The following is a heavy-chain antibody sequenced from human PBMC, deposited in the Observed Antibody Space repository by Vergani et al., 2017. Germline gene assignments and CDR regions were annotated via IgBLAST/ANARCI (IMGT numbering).Heavy chain of an antibody. CDR1: GYTFTSYD. CDR2: MNPNSGKT. CDR3: ARGVRRAARFQYYYYMDV. D-gene: IGHD6-6*01. Sequence: QVQLVQSGAEVKKPGASVKVSCKASGYTFTSYDINWVRQATGQGLEWMGWMNPNSGKTGYAQKFQGRVTMTRNTSISTAYMELSSLRSEDTAVYYCARGVRRAARFQYYYYMDVWGKGTTVTVSS. V-gene: IGHV1-8*01. J-gene: IGHJ6*03.